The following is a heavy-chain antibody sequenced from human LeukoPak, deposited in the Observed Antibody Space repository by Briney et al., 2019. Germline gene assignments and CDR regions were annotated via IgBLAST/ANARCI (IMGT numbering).Heavy chain of an antibody. CDR3: ARANYDSSGYYLY. CDR1: GYTFTRYD. CDR2: MNPNSGNT. Sequence: ASVKVSCKASGYTFTRYDINWVRQAPGHGLEWMGWMNPNSGNTGYAQKFQGRVTITRNTSISTAYMELSSLRSEDTAVYYCARANYDSSGYYLYWGQGTLVTVSS. D-gene: IGHD3-22*01. V-gene: IGHV1-8*03. J-gene: IGHJ4*02.